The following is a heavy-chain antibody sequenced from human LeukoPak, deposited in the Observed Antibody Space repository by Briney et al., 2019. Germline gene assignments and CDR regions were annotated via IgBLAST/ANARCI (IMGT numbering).Heavy chain of an antibody. CDR2: ISSSGSPI. J-gene: IGHJ3*02. V-gene: IGHV3-11*04. CDR3: ARSEWAVAGTVDAFDI. CDR1: GFTFSDYY. Sequence: GGSLRLSCTTSGFTFSDYYMTWIRQAPGKGLGWVSYISSSGSPIDYADSVKGRFTISRDDAKNSLYLQMNSLRAEDTAVYYCARSEWAVAGTVDAFDIWGQGTMVTVSS. D-gene: IGHD6-19*01.